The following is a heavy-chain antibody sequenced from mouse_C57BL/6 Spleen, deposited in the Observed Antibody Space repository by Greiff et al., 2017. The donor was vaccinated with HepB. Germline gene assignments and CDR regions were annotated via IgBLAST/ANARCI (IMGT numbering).Heavy chain of an antibody. Sequence: EVQRVESGGGLVKPGGSLTLSCAASGFTFSDYGMHWVRQAPEKGLEWVAYISSGSSTIYYADSVKGRFTISRDNAKTTLFLQMTSLRSEDTAMYYCAREGAQAPFADWGQVTLVTVSA. D-gene: IGHD3-2*02. J-gene: IGHJ3*01. CDR1: GFTFSDYG. V-gene: IGHV5-17*01. CDR2: ISSGSSTI. CDR3: AREGAQAPFAD.